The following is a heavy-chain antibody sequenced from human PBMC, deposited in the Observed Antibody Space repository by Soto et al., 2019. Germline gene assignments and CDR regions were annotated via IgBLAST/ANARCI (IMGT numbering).Heavy chain of an antibody. V-gene: IGHV1-18*01. CDR1: GYTFTSYG. CDR3: ASLVRPGISSSPMTRWFDP. J-gene: IGHJ5*02. CDR2: ISAYNGNT. D-gene: IGHD6-6*01. Sequence: VKVSCKASGYTFTSYGISWVRQAPGQGLEWMGWISAYNGNTNYAQKLQGRVTMTTDTSTSTAYMELRSLRSDDTAVYYCASLVRPGISSSPMTRWFDPWGQGTLVPVSS.